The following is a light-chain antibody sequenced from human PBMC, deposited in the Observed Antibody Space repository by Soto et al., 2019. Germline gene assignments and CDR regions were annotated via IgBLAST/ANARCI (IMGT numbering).Light chain of an antibody. Sequence: SVLTQPASVSGSPGQSITISCTGTSSDVGGYNYVSWYQQHPGKAPKLMIYEVSNRPSGVSNRFSGSKSGNTAPLTISGLQAEDEGDYYCSSYTSSSTRVFGTGTKVTVL. J-gene: IGLJ1*01. CDR2: EVS. CDR3: SSYTSSSTRV. V-gene: IGLV2-14*01. CDR1: SSDVGGYNY.